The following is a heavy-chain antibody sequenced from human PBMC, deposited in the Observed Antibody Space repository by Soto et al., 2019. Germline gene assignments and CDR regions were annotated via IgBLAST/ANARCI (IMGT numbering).Heavy chain of an antibody. CDR1: GGSISSSSYY. CDR2: THYSGST. V-gene: IGHV4-61*01. CDR3: ARGANGYGSPFDC. D-gene: IGHD4-17*01. Sequence: SATLSLTCTVSGGSISSSSYYWSWIRQSPGKGLEWIGYTHYSGSTNYNPSLKSRVTISVDTSKNQFSLKLYSVTAADTAVFYCARGANGYGSPFDCWGQGALVTVSS. J-gene: IGHJ4*02.